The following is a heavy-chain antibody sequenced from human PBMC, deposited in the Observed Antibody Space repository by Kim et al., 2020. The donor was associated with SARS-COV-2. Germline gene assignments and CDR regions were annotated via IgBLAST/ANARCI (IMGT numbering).Heavy chain of an antibody. CDR3: ARGEAYSASWYIY. D-gene: IGHD6-13*01. J-gene: IGHJ4*02. V-gene: IGHV3-74*01. Sequence: FADSVKGRFIISRDNAKNTLYLQMNSLGADDTAVYYCARGEAYSASWYIYWGQGTLVTVSS.